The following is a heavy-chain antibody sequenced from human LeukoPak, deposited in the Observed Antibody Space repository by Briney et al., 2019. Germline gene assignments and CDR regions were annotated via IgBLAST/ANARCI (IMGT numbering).Heavy chain of an antibody. D-gene: IGHD2-8*01. CDR3: ARHGCTNGVCLYFDY. Sequence: SETLSLTCAVSGGSISSGGYSWSWIRQPPGKGLEWIGYIYHSGSTYYNPSLKSRVTISVDRSKNQFSLKLSSVTAADTAVYYCARHGCTNGVCLYFDYWGQGTLVTVSS. CDR1: GGSISSGGYS. V-gene: IGHV4-30-2*01. J-gene: IGHJ4*02. CDR2: IYHSGST.